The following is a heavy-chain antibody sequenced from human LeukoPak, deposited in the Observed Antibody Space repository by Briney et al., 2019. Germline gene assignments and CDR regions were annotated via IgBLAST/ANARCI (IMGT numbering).Heavy chain of an antibody. CDR3: ARDRVTGTYSYYYYMDV. CDR2: IYYSGST. V-gene: IGHV4-59*01. J-gene: IGHJ6*03. D-gene: IGHD1-7*01. CDR1: GGSLSSYY. Sequence: SETLSLTCTVSGGSLSSYYWSWIRQPPGKGLEWIGYIYYSGSTNYNPSLKSRVTVSVDTSKNQSSLKLSSVTAADTAVYYCARDRVTGTYSYYYYMDVWGKGTTVTVSS.